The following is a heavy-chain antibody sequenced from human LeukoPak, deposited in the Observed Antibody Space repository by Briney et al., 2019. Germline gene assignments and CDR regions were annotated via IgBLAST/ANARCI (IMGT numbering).Heavy chain of an antibody. CDR1: GYSFTSYG. V-gene: IGHV1-18*01. CDR2: ISAYNGNT. CDR3: ARHPGKQWLVLSDYFDY. D-gene: IGHD6-19*01. Sequence: ASVKVSCKASGYSFTSYGISWVRQAPGQGLEWMGWISAYNGNTNYAQKLQGRVTMTTDTSTSTAYMELRSLRSDDTAVYYCARHPGKQWLVLSDYFDYWGQGTLVTVSS. J-gene: IGHJ4*02.